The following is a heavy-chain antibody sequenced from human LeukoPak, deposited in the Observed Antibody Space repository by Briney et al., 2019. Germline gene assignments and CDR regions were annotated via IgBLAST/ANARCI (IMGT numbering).Heavy chain of an antibody. CDR1: GGSISSSSYY. CDR3: ARGIYSSGWYWLDP. J-gene: IGHJ5*02. CDR2: IYYSGST. V-gene: IGHV4-39*07. Sequence: SETLSLTCTVSGGSISSSSYYWGWIRQPPGKGLEWIGSIYYSGSTYYNPSLKSRVTISVDTSKNQFSLKLSSVTPADTAVYYCARGIYSSGWYWLDPWGQGILVAVSS. D-gene: IGHD6-19*01.